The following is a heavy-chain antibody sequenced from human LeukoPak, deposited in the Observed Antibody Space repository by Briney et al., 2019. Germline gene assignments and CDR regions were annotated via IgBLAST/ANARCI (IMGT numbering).Heavy chain of an antibody. V-gene: IGHV1-2*02. J-gene: IGHJ4*02. D-gene: IGHD3-16*01. CDR3: ARDQAGVMMWDY. Sequence: ASVKVSCLASGYSFTRYYLHWVRQAPGHGLGWVGWINPNSGGTNYAQKFQGRVTMTKDTSISKAYMELSRVRSDDTAVYYCARDQAGVMMWDYWGQGTLVTVSS. CDR1: GYSFTRYY. CDR2: INPNSGGT.